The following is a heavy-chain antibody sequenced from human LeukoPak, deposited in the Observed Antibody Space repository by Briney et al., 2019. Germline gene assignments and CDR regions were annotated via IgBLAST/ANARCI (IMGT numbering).Heavy chain of an antibody. CDR1: GFTFSSYG. D-gene: IGHD5-12*01. CDR3: AKDLAIFDY. CDR2: ISRSGGST. V-gene: IGHV3-23*01. J-gene: IGHJ4*02. Sequence: PGGSLRLSCAASGFTFSSYGMSWVRQASGKGLEWVSAISRSGGSTYYADSVKGRFTISRDNSKNTLYLQMNSLRAEDTAVYYCAKDLAIFDYWGQGTLVTVSS.